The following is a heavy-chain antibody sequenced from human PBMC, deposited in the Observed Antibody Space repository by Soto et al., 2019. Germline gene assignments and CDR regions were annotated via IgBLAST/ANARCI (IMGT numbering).Heavy chain of an antibody. CDR1: GGSISSSSYY. V-gene: IGHV4-39*01. J-gene: IGHJ4*02. CDR2: IYYSGST. Sequence: QLQLQESGPGLVKPSETLSLTCTVSGGSISSSSYYWGWIRQPPGKGLEWIGSIYYSGSTYYNPSLKSRVTISVDTSKNQFSLKLSSVSAADTAVYYCARHNGRITMVRGALDYWGQGTLVTVSS. CDR3: ARHNGRITMVRGALDY. D-gene: IGHD3-10*01.